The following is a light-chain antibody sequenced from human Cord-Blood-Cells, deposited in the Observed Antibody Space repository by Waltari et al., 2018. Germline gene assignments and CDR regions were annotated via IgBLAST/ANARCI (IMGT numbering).Light chain of an antibody. CDR3: CSYAGSYTSPYV. Sequence: QSALTQPRSVSGSPGQSATISCTGPSSDVGGYNYVSWYQQHPGKAPKLMIYDVSTRPSGVPDRFSGSKSGNTASLTISGLQAEDEADYYCCSYAGSYTSPYVFGTGTKVTVL. CDR1: SSDVGGYNY. CDR2: DVS. V-gene: IGLV2-11*01. J-gene: IGLJ1*01.